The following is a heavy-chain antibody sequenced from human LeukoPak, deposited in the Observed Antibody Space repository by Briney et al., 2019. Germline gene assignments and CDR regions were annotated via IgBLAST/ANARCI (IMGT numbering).Heavy chain of an antibody. V-gene: IGHV3-30*04. J-gene: IGHJ4*02. Sequence: PGGSLRLSCAASGFTFSSYAMHWVRQAPGKGLEWVAVISYDGSNKYYADSVKGRFTISRDNSKNTLYLQMNSLRAEDTAVYYCARDRYGGNSGRFDYWGQGTLVTVSS. CDR2: ISYDGSNK. D-gene: IGHD4-23*01. CDR3: ARDRYGGNSGRFDY. CDR1: GFTFSSYA.